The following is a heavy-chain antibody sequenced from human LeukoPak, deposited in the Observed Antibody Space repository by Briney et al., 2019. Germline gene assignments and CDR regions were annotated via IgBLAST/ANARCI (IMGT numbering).Heavy chain of an antibody. D-gene: IGHD1-26*01. CDR1: GYTFTSYD. J-gene: IGHJ3*02. V-gene: IGHV1-8*01. CDR2: MNPNSGNT. Sequence: ASVKVSCKASGYTFTSYDINWVRQATGQGLEWMGWMNPNSGNTGYAQKFQGWVTMTRDTSISTAYMELSRLRSDDTAVYYCARAQVGAYFGAFDIWGQGTMVTVSS. CDR3: ARAQVGAYFGAFDI.